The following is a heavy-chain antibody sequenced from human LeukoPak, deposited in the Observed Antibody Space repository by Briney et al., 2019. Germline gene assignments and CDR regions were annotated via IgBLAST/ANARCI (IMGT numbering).Heavy chain of an antibody. D-gene: IGHD3-22*01. CDR2: IYYSGST. CDR1: GGSTSSYY. J-gene: IGHJ6*03. Sequence: SETLSLTCTVSGGSTSSYYWSWIRQPPGKGLEWIGYIYYSGSTNYNPSLKSRVTISVDRSKNQFSLKLSSVTAADTAVYYCARDLPYYYDSSGYPYYYMDVWGKGTTVTVSS. CDR3: ARDLPYYYDSSGYPYYYMDV. V-gene: IGHV4-59*12.